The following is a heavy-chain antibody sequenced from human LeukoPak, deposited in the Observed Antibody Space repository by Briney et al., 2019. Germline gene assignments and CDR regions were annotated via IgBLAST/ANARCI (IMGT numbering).Heavy chain of an antibody. CDR2: IIPILGIA. CDR3: ARENGTDAFDI. V-gene: IGHV1-69*04. CDR1: GGTFSSYA. D-gene: IGHD1-1*01. J-gene: IGHJ3*02. Sequence: SVKVSCKASGGTFSSYAISWVRQAPGQGPEWMGRIIPILGIANYAQKFQGRVTITADKSTSTAYMELSSLRSEDTAVYYCARENGTDAFDIWGQGTMVTVSS.